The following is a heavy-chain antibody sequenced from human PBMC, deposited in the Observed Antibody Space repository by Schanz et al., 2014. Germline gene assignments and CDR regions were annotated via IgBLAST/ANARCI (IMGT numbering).Heavy chain of an antibody. J-gene: IGHJ6*02. V-gene: IGHV4-59*01. D-gene: IGHD2-15*01. CDR3: ARHVVNAYGMDV. CDR2: VYYTGST. Sequence: QVQLQESGPGLVKPSETLSLTCTVSGGSISSYYWNWIRQPPGKGLEWIGYVYYTGSTTYNPSLKSRVTISVVPSKRQFSLKLSSVTAADTAVYYCARHVVNAYGMDVWGQGTAVTVSS. CDR1: GGSISSYY.